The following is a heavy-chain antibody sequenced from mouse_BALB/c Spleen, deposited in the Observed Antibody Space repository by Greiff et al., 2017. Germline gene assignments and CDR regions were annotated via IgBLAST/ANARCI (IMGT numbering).Heavy chain of an antibody. V-gene: IGHV2-6-5*01. D-gene: IGHD2-3*01. Sequence: QVQLKESGPGLVAPSQSPSITCTVSGFSLTDYGVSWIRQPPGKGLEWLGVIWGGGSTYYNSALKSRLSISKDNSKSQVFLKMNSLQTDDTAMYYCARIYDGYYHFDYWGQGTTLTASS. CDR3: ARIYDGYYHFDY. CDR2: IWGGGST. CDR1: GFSLTDYG. J-gene: IGHJ2*01.